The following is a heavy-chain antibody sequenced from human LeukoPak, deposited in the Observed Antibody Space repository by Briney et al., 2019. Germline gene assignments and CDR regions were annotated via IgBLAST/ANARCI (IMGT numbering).Heavy chain of an antibody. CDR2: INHSGST. D-gene: IGHD4-17*01. Sequence: SETLSLTCAVYGGSFSGYYWSWIRQPPGKGLEWIGEINHSGSTYYNPSLKSRVTISVDTSKNQFSLKLSSVTAADTAVYYCASFELTTVTHFDYWGQGTLVTVSS. J-gene: IGHJ4*02. CDR1: GGSFSGYY. CDR3: ASFELTTVTHFDY. V-gene: IGHV4-34*01.